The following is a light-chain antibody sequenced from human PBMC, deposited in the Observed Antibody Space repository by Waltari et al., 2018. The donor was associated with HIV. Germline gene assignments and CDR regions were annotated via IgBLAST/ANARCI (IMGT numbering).Light chain of an antibody. V-gene: IGLV2-23*02. CDR2: DVT. CDR1: SNDLGRYDL. Sequence: QSALTQPASVSGSPGQSITISCTGTSNDLGRYDLVSWYHHQPGRAPKLIIHDVTKSPSGVSHRFSGSKSGATASLTISGLQAEDEADYYCCSYAGITTWVFGGGTKVTVL. J-gene: IGLJ3*02. CDR3: CSYAGITTWV.